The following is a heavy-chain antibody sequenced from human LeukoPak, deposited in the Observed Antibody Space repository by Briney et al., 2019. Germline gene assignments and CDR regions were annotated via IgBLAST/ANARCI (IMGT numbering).Heavy chain of an antibody. J-gene: IGHJ6*02. CDR2: IIPIFGIA. V-gene: IGHV1-69*04. Sequence: GASVKASCKASGGTFSSYAISWVRQAPGQGLEWMGRIIPIFGIANYAQKFQGRVTITADKSTSTAYMELSSLRSEDTAVYYCARGAAAAGYYYYYGMDVWGQGTTVTVSS. CDR3: ARGAAAAGYYYYYGMDV. D-gene: IGHD6-13*01. CDR1: GGTFSSYA.